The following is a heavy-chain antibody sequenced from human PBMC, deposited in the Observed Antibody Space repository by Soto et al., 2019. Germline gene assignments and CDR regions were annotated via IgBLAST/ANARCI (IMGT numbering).Heavy chain of an antibody. CDR3: AKGVTAATSGWLSLFDT. V-gene: IGHV1-2*02. J-gene: IGHJ4*02. CDR2: INPTRGGT. CDR1: GYSFSDFY. Sequence: QVHLVQSGAEVKKPGASVRDSCKASGYSFSDFYMHWVRQAPGHGLEWVGWINPTRGGTNFAQKFQGRVILTADTSTSTAYTEVSRLASDDTAVYFCAKGVTAATSGWLSLFDTWGQGTLVTVSS. D-gene: IGHD3-22*01.